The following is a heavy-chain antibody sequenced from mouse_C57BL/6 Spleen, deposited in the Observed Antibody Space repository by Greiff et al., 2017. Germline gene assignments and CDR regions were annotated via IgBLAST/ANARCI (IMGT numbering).Heavy chain of an antibody. Sequence: VQLQQSGAELVRPGASVTLSCKASGYTFTDYEMHWVKQTPVHGLEWIGAIDPETGGTAYNQKFKGKAILTADKSSSTAYMELRSLTSEDSAVYYCTRAIYYDYDGDYWGQGTTLTVSS. V-gene: IGHV1-15*01. CDR1: GYTFTDYE. J-gene: IGHJ2*01. CDR3: TRAIYYDYDGDY. D-gene: IGHD2-4*01. CDR2: IDPETGGT.